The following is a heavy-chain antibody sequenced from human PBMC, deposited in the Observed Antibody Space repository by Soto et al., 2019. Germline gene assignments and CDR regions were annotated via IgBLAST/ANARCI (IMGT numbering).Heavy chain of an antibody. J-gene: IGHJ6*02. V-gene: IGHV3-21*06. Sequence: EVHLVESGGGLVKPGGSLRLFSAVSGFTFSSCTMNWVRQAPGKGLEWVSSISPSSGHIYYADSVKGRFTISRDNAKNSLFLQMNSLRGEDTAVYYCSGCSGGACHQNYGMDVWGQGTTVTVSS. D-gene: IGHD2-15*01. CDR3: SGCSGGACHQNYGMDV. CDR1: GFTFSSCT. CDR2: ISPSSGHI.